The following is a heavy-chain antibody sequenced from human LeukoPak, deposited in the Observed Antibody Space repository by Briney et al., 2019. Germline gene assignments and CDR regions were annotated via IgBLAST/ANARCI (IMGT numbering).Heavy chain of an antibody. Sequence: PGGSLRLSCAASGFTFSSYSMNWVRQAPGKGLEWVSSISSSSDYIYYADSVKGRFTISRGNAKSSLYLQMNSLRAEDTAVYYCARVGYCSGGSCYYYYYGMDVWGQGTTVTVSS. D-gene: IGHD2-15*01. J-gene: IGHJ6*02. CDR2: ISSSSDYI. V-gene: IGHV3-21*01. CDR1: GFTFSSYS. CDR3: ARVGYCSGGSCYYYYYGMDV.